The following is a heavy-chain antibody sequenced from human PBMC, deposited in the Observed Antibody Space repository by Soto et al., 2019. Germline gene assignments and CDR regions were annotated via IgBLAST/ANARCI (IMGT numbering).Heavy chain of an antibody. CDR1: GGSFRGFY. J-gene: IGHJ6*02. Sequence: SETLSLTCAVSGGSFRGFYWTWIRQHPGKGLEWIGYIYYSGSTYYNPSLKSRVTISVDTSKNQFSLKLSSVTAADTAVYYCARSPWIQLWFDYYGMDVWGQGTTVTVSS. CDR3: ARSPWIQLWFDYYGMDV. V-gene: IGHV4-31*11. CDR2: IYYSGST. D-gene: IGHD5-18*01.